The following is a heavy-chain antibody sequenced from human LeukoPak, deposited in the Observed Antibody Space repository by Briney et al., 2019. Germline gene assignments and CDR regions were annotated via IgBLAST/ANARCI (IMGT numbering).Heavy chain of an antibody. CDR3: ARAFMVRGVILKYYFDY. Sequence: PGGSLRLSCAASGFTFSSYSMNWVRQAPGKGLEWVSSISNSSSYIYYADSVKGRFTISRDNAKNSLYLQMNSLRAEDTAVYYCARAFMVRGVILKYYFDYWGQGTLVTVSS. CDR1: GFTFSSYS. D-gene: IGHD3-10*01. V-gene: IGHV3-21*01. J-gene: IGHJ4*02. CDR2: ISNSSSYI.